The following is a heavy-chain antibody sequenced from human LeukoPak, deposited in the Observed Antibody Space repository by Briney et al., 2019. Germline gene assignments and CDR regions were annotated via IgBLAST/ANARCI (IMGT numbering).Heavy chain of an antibody. J-gene: IGHJ4*02. CDR2: INPNSGGT. CDR1: GYTFTGYY. CDR3: ARIGVQLWVDTPDY. Sequence: ASVKVSCKASGYTFTGYYMHWVRHAPGQGLEWMGWINPNSGGTNYAQKFQGRATMTRDTSISTAYMELSRLRSDDTAVYYCARIGVQLWVDTPDYWGQGTLVTVSS. V-gene: IGHV1-2*02. D-gene: IGHD5-18*01.